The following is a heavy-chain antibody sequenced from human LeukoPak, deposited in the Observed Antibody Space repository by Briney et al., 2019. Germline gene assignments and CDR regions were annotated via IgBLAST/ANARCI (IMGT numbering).Heavy chain of an antibody. CDR3: AKASSGYYLNYFDY. D-gene: IGHD3-22*01. V-gene: IGHV4-34*01. Sequence: SETLSLTCAVYGGSFSGYYWSWIRQPPGKGLEWIGEINHSGSTNYNPSLKSRVTISVDTSKNQFSLKLSSVTAADTAVYYCAKASSGYYLNYFDYWGQGTLVTVSS. CDR1: GGSFSGYY. CDR2: INHSGST. J-gene: IGHJ4*02.